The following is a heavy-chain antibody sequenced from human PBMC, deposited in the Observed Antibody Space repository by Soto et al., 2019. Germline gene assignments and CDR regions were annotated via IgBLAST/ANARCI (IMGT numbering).Heavy chain of an antibody. V-gene: IGHV4-28*01. CDR2: IYYSGTT. Sequence: QVQLQESGPGLVKPSDTLSLTCAVSGYSISSSNWWGWIRQPPGKGLEWIGYIYYSGTTYYNPSLKSRVTMSVDTSKNQVALKLTSVTAVDTAVYYCARREIQGPIDYWGQGTLVTVSS. J-gene: IGHJ4*02. D-gene: IGHD1-26*01. CDR3: ARREIQGPIDY. CDR1: GYSISSSNW.